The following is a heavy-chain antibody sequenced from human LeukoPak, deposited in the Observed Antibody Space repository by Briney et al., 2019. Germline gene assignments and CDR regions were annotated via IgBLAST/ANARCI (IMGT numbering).Heavy chain of an antibody. Sequence: GGSLRLSCAASRFTFNSYAMSWVRQAPGKGLEWVSTISSSGGYTYYADSVKGRFTISRDNSKNTLYLQMNSLRAEDTAVYYCAKDLREYSSSPRNAFDIWGQGTMVTVSS. CDR2: ISSSGGYT. CDR3: AKDLREYSSSPRNAFDI. CDR1: RFTFNSYA. D-gene: IGHD6-6*01. J-gene: IGHJ3*02. V-gene: IGHV3-23*01.